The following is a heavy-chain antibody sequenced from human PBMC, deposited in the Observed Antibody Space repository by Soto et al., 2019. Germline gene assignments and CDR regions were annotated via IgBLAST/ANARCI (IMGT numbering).Heavy chain of an antibody. CDR1: GFTFSPFW. J-gene: IGHJ6*02. CDR3: ARDVSYYDILTGPTPLYGMDV. D-gene: IGHD3-9*01. CDR2: INGDASTI. V-gene: IGHV3-74*01. Sequence: GGSLRLSCAASGFTFSPFWMHWVRQAPGKGLVWGSHINGDASTIVYADSVKGRFTVSRDNAKNTLYLQLNSLRVEDTAVYYCARDVSYYDILTGPTPLYGMDVWGQGTTVTVSS.